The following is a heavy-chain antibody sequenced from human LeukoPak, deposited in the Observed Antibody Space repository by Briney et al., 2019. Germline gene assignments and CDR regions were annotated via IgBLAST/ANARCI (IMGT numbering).Heavy chain of an antibody. CDR3: ANLPHCSGGSCYSSAY. J-gene: IGHJ4*02. CDR1: GFTFSSYA. D-gene: IGHD2-15*01. V-gene: IGHV3-23*01. Sequence: GGSLRLSCAASGFTFSSYAMSWVRQAPGKGLEWVSAISGSGGSTYYADSVKGRFTISGDNSKNTLYLQMNSLRAEDTAVYYCANLPHCSGGSCYSSAYWGQGTLVTVSS. CDR2: ISGSGGST.